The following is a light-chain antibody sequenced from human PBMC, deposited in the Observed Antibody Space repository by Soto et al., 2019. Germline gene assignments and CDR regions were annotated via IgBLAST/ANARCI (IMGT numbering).Light chain of an antibody. CDR2: AAS. CDR1: QGISSW. V-gene: IGKV1-12*01. CDR3: LQANSFPFP. J-gene: IGKJ3*01. Sequence: DIQMTQSPSSVSASVGDRVTITCRASQGISSWLAWYQQKPGKAPQLLTYAASSLQSGVPSTFNGSGSGTDFPLPINSQQPEDFATYCCLQANSFPFPFGPRTKVDI.